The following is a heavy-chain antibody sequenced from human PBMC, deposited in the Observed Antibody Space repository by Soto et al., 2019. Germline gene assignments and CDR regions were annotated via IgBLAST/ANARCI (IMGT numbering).Heavy chain of an antibody. CDR2: IYYSGST. CDR1: GGSISSGDYY. V-gene: IGHV4-30-4*01. Sequence: PSETLSLTCTVSGGSISSGDYYWSWIRQPPGKGLEWIGYIYYSGSTYYNPSLKSRVTISVDTSKNQFSLKLSSVTAADTAVYYCARLPRGYYYDSSGQKPDYYFDYWGQGTLVTVSS. CDR3: ARLPRGYYYDSSGQKPDYYFDY. D-gene: IGHD3-22*01. J-gene: IGHJ4*02.